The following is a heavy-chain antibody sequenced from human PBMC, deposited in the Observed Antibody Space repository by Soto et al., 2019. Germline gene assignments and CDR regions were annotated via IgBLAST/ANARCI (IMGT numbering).Heavy chain of an antibody. Sequence: SETLSLTCTVSGGSISTYSCNWIRQSAGKGLEWIGRIDTSGSTNYNPSLKSRVTMSVDTSKEQFSLKLSSVTAADTAVYYCASGGHYFWSGPFDYWGQGALVPVSS. V-gene: IGHV4-4*07. J-gene: IGHJ4*02. CDR2: IDTSGST. CDR1: GGSISTYS. CDR3: ASGGHYFWSGPFDY. D-gene: IGHD3-3*01.